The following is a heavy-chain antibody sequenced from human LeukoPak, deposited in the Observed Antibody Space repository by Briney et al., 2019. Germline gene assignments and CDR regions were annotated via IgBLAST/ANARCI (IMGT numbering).Heavy chain of an antibody. Sequence: PSETLSLTCTVSGGSISSSSYYWGWIRQPPGKGLEWIGSIYYSGSTYYNPSLKSRVTISVDTSKNQFSLKLSSVTAADTAVYYCARHCGGDCFVNFDYWGQGTLVTVSS. CDR3: ARHCGGDCFVNFDY. CDR2: IYYSGST. J-gene: IGHJ4*02. V-gene: IGHV4-39*01. D-gene: IGHD2-21*02. CDR1: GGSISSSSYY.